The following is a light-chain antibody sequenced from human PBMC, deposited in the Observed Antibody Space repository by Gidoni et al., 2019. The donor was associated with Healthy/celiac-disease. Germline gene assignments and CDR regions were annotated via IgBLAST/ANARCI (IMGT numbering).Light chain of an antibody. CDR1: SSDVGGYNY. J-gene: IGLJ2*01. Sequence: QSALTQPRSVSGSPGQSVTISCTGTSSDVGGYNYVSWYQQQPGKAPKLMIYDVSTRPSGVPDRFSGSKSGNTASLTISGLQAEDEADYYCCSYAGSYTLPVFGGGTKLTVL. V-gene: IGLV2-11*01. CDR2: DVS. CDR3: CSYAGSYTLPV.